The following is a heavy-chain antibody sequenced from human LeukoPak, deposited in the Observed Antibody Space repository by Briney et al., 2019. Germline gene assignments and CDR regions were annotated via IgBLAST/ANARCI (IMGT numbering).Heavy chain of an antibody. CDR3: ARGPHYVWGSYREYYFDY. V-gene: IGHV3-66*01. D-gene: IGHD3-16*02. CDR1: GFTVSSNY. J-gene: IGHJ4*02. CDR2: IYSGGST. Sequence: GGSLRLSCAASGFTVSSNYMSWVRQAPGKGLEWVSVIYSGGSTYYADSVKGRFTISRDNSKNMLYLQMNSLRAEDTAVYYCARGPHYVWGSYREYYFDYWGQGTLVTVSS.